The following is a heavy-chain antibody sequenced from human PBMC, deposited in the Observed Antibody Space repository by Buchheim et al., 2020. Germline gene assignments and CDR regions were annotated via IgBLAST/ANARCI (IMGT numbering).Heavy chain of an antibody. CDR2: INHSGST. CDR3: ARGRVVVVPAYYYYGMDV. Sequence: QVQLQQWGAGLLKPSETLSLTCAVYGGSFSGYYWSWIRQPPGKGLEWIGEINHSGSTNYNPSLKSRVTIPVDTTKNQLSLKLSSVTAADTAVYYCARGRVVVVPAYYYYGMDVWGQGTT. CDR1: GGSFSGYY. D-gene: IGHD2-2*01. J-gene: IGHJ6*02. V-gene: IGHV4-34*01.